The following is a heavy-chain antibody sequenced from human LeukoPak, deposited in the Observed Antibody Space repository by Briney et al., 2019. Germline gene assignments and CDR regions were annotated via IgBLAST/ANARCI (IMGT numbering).Heavy chain of an antibody. D-gene: IGHD3-16*01. V-gene: IGHV3-9*01. CDR1: GFTFDDYA. CDR3: AKDRRPTVLGGYFDL. Sequence: GGSLRLSCAASGFTFDDYAMHWVRQAPGKGLEWVSGISWNSGHKGYADSVKGRFTISRDNAKNSLYLRMNSLRAEDTALYYCAKDRRPTVLGGYFDLWGRGTLVIVSS. CDR2: ISWNSGHK. J-gene: IGHJ2*01.